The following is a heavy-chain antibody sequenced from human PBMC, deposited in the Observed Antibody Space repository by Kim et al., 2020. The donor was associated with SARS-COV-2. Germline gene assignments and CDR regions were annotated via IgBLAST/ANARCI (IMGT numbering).Heavy chain of an antibody. J-gene: IGHJ4*02. V-gene: IGHV3-23*01. D-gene: IGHD3-22*01. CDR3: AKVMGSNGYLPIDY. CDR1: GFTFSSYA. Sequence: GGSLRLSCAASGFTFSSYAMSWVRQAPGKGLEWVSGIGGSGGSAYYADSVKGRFTISRDNSKNTLYLQMSSLRVEDTAVYYCAKVMGSNGYLPIDYWGQGTLVTVSS. CDR2: IGGSGGSA.